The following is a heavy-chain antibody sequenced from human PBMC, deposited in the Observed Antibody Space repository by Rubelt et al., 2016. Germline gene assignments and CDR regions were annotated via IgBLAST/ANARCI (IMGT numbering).Heavy chain of an antibody. CDR2: IHPNSGDT. V-gene: IGHV1-2*06. CDR1: GYTFTSYG. D-gene: IGHD4-17*01. Sequence: QVQLVQSGAEVKKPGASVKVSCKASGYTFTSYGISWVRQAPGQGLEWMGRIHPNSGDTNYDQNFQGRGPMTRDTAISAVYMELSRLRSDDTAVYYWARGHDYGEGNDAFDIWSQGTMVTVSS. J-gene: IGHJ3*02. CDR3: ARGHDYGEGNDAFDI.